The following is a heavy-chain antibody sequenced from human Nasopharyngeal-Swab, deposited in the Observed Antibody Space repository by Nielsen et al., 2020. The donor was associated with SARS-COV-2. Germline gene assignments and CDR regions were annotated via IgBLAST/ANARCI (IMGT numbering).Heavy chain of an antibody. CDR1: GFIFDDYA. Sequence: GESLKISCAASGFIFDDYAMNWVRQAPGKGLEWVSGITWNGGSIGYAESVKGRSTISRDSAKNSLYLQMNSLRAEDTALYYCARDKSSTVTTFDYWGQGTLVTVSS. CDR3: ARDKSSTVTTFDY. D-gene: IGHD4-17*01. J-gene: IGHJ4*02. V-gene: IGHV3-20*04. CDR2: ITWNGGSI.